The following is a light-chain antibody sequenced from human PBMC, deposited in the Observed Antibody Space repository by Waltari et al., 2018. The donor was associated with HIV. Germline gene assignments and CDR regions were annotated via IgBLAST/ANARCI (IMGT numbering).Light chain of an antibody. J-gene: IGKJ2*01. CDR2: GAS. CDR1: QTVTENY. V-gene: IGKV3-20*01. Sequence: EIVLTQSPDTLSLSPGENATLSCRASQTVTENYLAWYQQKPGQAPRLPTHGASSRATGIPDRFSGSGSGTDFTLTINSLVPGDYAIFYCQQYAKSPRTFGQGTKLE. CDR3: QQYAKSPRT.